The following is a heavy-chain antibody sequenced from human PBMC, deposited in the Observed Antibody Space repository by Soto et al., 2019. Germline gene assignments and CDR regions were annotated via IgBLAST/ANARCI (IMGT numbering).Heavy chain of an antibody. V-gene: IGHV1-69*13. CDR2: IIPIFGTA. Sequence: SVKVSCKASGGTFSSYAISWVRQAPGQGLEWMGGIIPIFGTANYAQKFQGRVTITADESTSTAYKELSSLRSEDTAVYYCARGDDYGDSRGYFDYWGQGTLVTVSS. J-gene: IGHJ4*02. CDR1: GGTFSSYA. D-gene: IGHD4-17*01. CDR3: ARGDDYGDSRGYFDY.